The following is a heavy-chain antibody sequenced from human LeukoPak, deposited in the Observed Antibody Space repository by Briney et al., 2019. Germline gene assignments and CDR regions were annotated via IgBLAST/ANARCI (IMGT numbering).Heavy chain of an antibody. V-gene: IGHV1-18*01. J-gene: IGHJ4*02. CDR3: ATGPRGYSSGRFDY. CDR2: ISAYNGNT. Sequence: ASVKVSCKASGYTFTSYGISWVRQAPGQGLEWMGWISAYNGNTIYAQKFQGRVTMTEDTSTDTAYMELSSLRSEDTAVYYCATGPRGYSSGRFDYWGQGTLVTVSS. D-gene: IGHD6-19*01. CDR1: GYTFTSYG.